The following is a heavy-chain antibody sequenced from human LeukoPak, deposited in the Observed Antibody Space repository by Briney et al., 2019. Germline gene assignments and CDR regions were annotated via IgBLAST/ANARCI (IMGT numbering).Heavy chain of an antibody. J-gene: IGHJ4*02. CDR2: INWNGGST. CDR1: GFTFDDYG. CDR3: ARTYSSGWYYFDY. V-gene: IGHV3-20*01. Sequence: GGSLTLSCGASGFTFDDYGMSWVRQAPGKGLEWVSGINWNGGSTGYADSVKGRFTISRDNAKNSLNLQMNSLRAEDTALYHCARTYSSGWYYFDYWGQGTLVTVSS. D-gene: IGHD6-19*01.